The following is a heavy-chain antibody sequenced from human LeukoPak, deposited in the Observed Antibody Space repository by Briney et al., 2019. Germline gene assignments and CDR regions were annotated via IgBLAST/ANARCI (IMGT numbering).Heavy chain of an antibody. CDR3: ASLYGSGSYYPYFPFDY. D-gene: IGHD3-10*01. CDR1: GYTFTGYY. CDR2: INPNSGGT. J-gene: IGHJ4*02. Sequence: ASVKVSCKASGYTFTGYYMHWVRQAPGQGLEWMGWINPNSGGTNYAQKFQGRVTMTRDTSISTAYMELSRLRSDDTAVYYCASLYGSGSYYPYFPFDYWGQGTLVTVSS. V-gene: IGHV1-2*02.